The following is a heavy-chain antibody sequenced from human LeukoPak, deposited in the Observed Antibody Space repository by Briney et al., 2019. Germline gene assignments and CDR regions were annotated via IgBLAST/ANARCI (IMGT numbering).Heavy chain of an antibody. CDR2: ISSTSSYI. Sequence: PGGSLRLSCEVSGFTFSSYSMCWVRQAPGKGLEWVSSISSTSSYINYADSVKGRLTISRDNAKNSLYLQMSSLRAEDTAVYYCARVPDSYYYYYMDVWGKGTTVTVSS. J-gene: IGHJ6*03. CDR1: GFTFSSYS. V-gene: IGHV3-21*01. CDR3: ARVPDSYYYYYMDV.